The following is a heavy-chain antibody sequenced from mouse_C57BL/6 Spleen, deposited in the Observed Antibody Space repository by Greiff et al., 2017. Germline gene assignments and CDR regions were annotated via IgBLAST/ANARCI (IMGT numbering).Heavy chain of an antibody. CDR3: ARDEWYYFDY. Sequence: VQLKESGPGLVKPSQSLSLTCSVTGYSITSGYYWNWIRQFPGNKLEWMGYISYDGSNNYNPSLKNRISITRDTNKNQFFLKLNTVTTEDTATYYCARDEWYYFDYWGQGTTLTVSS. V-gene: IGHV3-6*01. D-gene: IGHD1-3*01. CDR1: GYSITSGYY. J-gene: IGHJ2*01. CDR2: ISYDGSN.